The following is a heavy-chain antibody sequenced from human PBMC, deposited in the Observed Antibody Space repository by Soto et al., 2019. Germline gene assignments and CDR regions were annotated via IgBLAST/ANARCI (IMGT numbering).Heavy chain of an antibody. D-gene: IGHD6-19*01. J-gene: IGHJ3*01. V-gene: IGHV4-4*02. CDR1: GDSISNSRW. CDR3: AYSTGWYRHDV. CDR2: IFHSGDT. Sequence: QVQLQESGPGLVKPSGTLSLTCAVSGDSISNSRWWTWVRQPPGKGLERIGDIFHSGDTNYNPSLKSRVFISVDKSQNQFSMKVRSVTAADTAVYYCAYSTGWYRHDVWGQGTLVTVSS.